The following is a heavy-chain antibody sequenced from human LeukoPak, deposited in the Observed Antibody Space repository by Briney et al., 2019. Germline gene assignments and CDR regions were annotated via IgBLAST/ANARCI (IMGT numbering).Heavy chain of an antibody. CDR3: ARIGRDCSGGGCYPPDY. Sequence: GGSLRLSCAVSGFTFRSFGMHWVRQAPDKGLEWVAIIWYDGSNKYYTDSVKGRFTVSRDNSKNTLYLQMNSLRAEDTAVYYCARIGRDCSGGGCYPPDYWGQGTLVTVSS. CDR2: IWYDGSNK. D-gene: IGHD2-15*01. J-gene: IGHJ4*02. V-gene: IGHV3-33*01. CDR1: GFTFRSFG.